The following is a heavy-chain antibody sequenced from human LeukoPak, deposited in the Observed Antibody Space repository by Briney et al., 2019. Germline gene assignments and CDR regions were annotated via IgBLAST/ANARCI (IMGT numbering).Heavy chain of an antibody. D-gene: IGHD5-18*01. CDR2: IYYSGST. Sequence: SETLSLTCTVSDGSISSYYWSWIRQSPGKGLEWIGYIYYSGSTNYNHSLKSRVTISVDTSKNQLSLKLSSVTAADTAVYYCARNYGYATAFDYWGQGTLVTVSS. CDR1: DGSISSYY. CDR3: ARNYGYATAFDY. J-gene: IGHJ4*02. V-gene: IGHV4-59*08.